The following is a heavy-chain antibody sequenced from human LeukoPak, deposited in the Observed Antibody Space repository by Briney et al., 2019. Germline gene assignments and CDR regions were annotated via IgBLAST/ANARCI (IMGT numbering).Heavy chain of an antibody. CDR1: GFTFDDYG. Sequence: PGGSLRLSCAASGFTFDDYGMSWVRQAPGKGLEWVSGINWNGGSTGYADSVKGRFPISRDNAKNSLYLQMNSLRAEDTALYYCARDPHLVGSRPGDYWGQGTLVTVSS. D-gene: IGHD1-26*01. V-gene: IGHV3-20*04. CDR2: INWNGGST. J-gene: IGHJ4*02. CDR3: ARDPHLVGSRPGDY.